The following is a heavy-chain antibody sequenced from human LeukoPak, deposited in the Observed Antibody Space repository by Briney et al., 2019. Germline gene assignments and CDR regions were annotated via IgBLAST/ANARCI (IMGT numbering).Heavy chain of an antibody. Sequence: GASVKVSCKASGYTFIGYYMHWVRQAPGQGLEWMGWINPNSGGTNYAQSFQGRVTMTRDTSISTAYMELSRLRSDDTAVYYCARDLTGRSDYWGQGTLVTVSS. CDR3: ARDLTGRSDY. V-gene: IGHV1-2*02. CDR1: GYTFIGYY. CDR2: INPNSGGT. D-gene: IGHD3-9*01. J-gene: IGHJ4*02.